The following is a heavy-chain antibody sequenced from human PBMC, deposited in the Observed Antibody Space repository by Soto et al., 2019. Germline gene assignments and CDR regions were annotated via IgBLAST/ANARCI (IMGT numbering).Heavy chain of an antibody. D-gene: IGHD4-17*01. CDR1: GGSISSYY. V-gene: IGHV4-59*12. CDR3: ARRYGDQFDY. CDR2: IYYSGST. Sequence: QVQLQESGPGLVKPSETLSLTCTVSGGSISSYYWSWIRQPPGKGLEWIGYIYYSGSTNYNPSLKSRVTISVDTSKNQFSLKLSSVTAAYTAVYYSARRYGDQFDYWGQGTLVTVSS. J-gene: IGHJ4*02.